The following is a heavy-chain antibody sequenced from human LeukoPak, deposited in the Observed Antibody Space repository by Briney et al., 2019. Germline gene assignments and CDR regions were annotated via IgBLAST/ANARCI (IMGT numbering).Heavy chain of an antibody. J-gene: IGHJ5*02. D-gene: IGHD2-2*01. V-gene: IGHV4-59*11. CDR2: IYYSGST. CDR3: ARDHRYCSGTSCSNWFDP. Sequence: PSETLSLTCTVSGGSISSHYWSWIRQPPGKGLEWIGYIYYSGSTNYNPSLKSRVTISVDTSKNQFSLKLSSVTAADTAVYYCARDHRYCSGTSCSNWFDPWGQGTLVTVSS. CDR1: GGSISSHY.